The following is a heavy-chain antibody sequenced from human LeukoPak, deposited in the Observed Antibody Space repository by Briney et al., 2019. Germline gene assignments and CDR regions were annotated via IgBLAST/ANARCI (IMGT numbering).Heavy chain of an antibody. CDR2: IYYSGST. D-gene: IGHD3-22*01. CDR3: ARASVGMDYYDSSGYYASDY. J-gene: IGHJ4*02. CDR1: VGSISSSNW. V-gene: IGHV4-30-4*01. Sequence: SETLSLTCAVSVGSISSSNWWNWVRQPPGKGLEWIGYIYYSGSTYYNPSLKSRVTISVDTSKNQFSLKLSSVTAADTAVYYCARASVGMDYYDSSGYYASDYWGQGTLVTVSS.